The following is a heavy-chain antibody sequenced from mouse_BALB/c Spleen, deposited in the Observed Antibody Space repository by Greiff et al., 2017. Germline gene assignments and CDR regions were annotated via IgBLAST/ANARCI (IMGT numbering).Heavy chain of an antibody. Sequence: QVQLKESGPELVKPGASVKISCKASGYSFTSYYIHWVKQRPGQGLEWIGWIFPGSGNTKYNEKFKGKATLTADTSSSTAYMQLSSLTSEDSAVYFCAREVTTVGYYFDDWGQGTTLTVSS. D-gene: IGHD1-1*01. J-gene: IGHJ2*01. V-gene: IGHV1-66*01. CDR3: AREVTTVGYYFDD. CDR2: IFPGSGNT. CDR1: GYSFTSYY.